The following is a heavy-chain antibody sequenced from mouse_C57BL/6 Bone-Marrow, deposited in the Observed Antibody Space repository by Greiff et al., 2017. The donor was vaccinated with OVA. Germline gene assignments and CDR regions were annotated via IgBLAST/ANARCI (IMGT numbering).Heavy chain of an antibody. CDR1: GYTFTGYW. Sequence: QVQLQQSGAELMKPGASVKLSCKATGYTFTGYWIEWVKQRPGHGLEWIGEILPGSGSTNYNEKFKGKATFTADTSSNTAYMQLSILTTEDSANYDCTSGNSNYYPYWYFDVWGTGTTVTVSS. CDR2: ILPGSGST. V-gene: IGHV1-9*01. J-gene: IGHJ1*03. D-gene: IGHD2-5*01. CDR3: TSGNSNYYPYWYFDV.